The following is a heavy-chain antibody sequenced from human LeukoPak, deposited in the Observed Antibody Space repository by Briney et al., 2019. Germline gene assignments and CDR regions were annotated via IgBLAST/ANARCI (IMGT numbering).Heavy chain of an antibody. CDR2: IYYSGST. CDR1: GGSISSYY. V-gene: IGHV4-59*01. D-gene: IGHD1-26*01. Sequence: SETLSLTCTVSGGSISSYYWSWIRQPPGKGLEWIGYIYYSGSTNYNPSLKSRVTISVDTSKNQFSLKLSSVTAADTAVYYCARDKWEPKGYYYYMDVWGKGTTVTVSS. J-gene: IGHJ6*03. CDR3: ARDKWEPKGYYYYMDV.